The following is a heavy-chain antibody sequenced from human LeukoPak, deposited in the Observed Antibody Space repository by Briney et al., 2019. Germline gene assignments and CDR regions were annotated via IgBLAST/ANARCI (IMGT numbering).Heavy chain of an antibody. Sequence: GRSLRLSCAASGFTFSTYAMHWVRQAPGKGLVWVAVISHDGSDKYYADSVKGRFTISRDNPKNTLYLQMNSLRAEDTAVYYCARGDYYDSSGYHYSGIDYWGQGTLVTVSS. CDR2: ISHDGSDK. J-gene: IGHJ4*02. V-gene: IGHV3-30*04. CDR3: ARGDYYDSSGYHYSGIDY. CDR1: GFTFSTYA. D-gene: IGHD3-22*01.